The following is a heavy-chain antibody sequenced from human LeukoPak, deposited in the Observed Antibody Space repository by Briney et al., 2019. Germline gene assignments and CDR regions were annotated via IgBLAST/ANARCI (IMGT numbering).Heavy chain of an antibody. V-gene: IGHV4-30-2*01. J-gene: IGHJ5*02. D-gene: IGHD3-10*01. CDR1: GGSISSGGYY. CDR3: ARGPPSDTMEDWFDP. Sequence: PSQTLSLTCTVSGGSISSGGYYWSWIRQPPGKGLEWIGYIYHSGSTYYNPSLKSRVTISVDTSKNQFSLKLSSVTAADTAVYYCARGPPSDTMEDWFDPWGQGTLVTVSS. CDR2: IYHSGST.